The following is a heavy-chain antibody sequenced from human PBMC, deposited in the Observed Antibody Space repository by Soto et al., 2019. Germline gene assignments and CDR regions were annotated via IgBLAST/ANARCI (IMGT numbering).Heavy chain of an antibody. D-gene: IGHD3-3*01. V-gene: IGHV1-18*01. Sequence: ASVKVSCKASGGTFSSYAISWVRQAPGQGLEWMGWISAYNGNTNYAQKLQGRVTMTTDTSTSTAYMELRSLRSDDTAVYYCARFLEWLQNWFDPWGQGTLVTVSS. CDR1: GGTFSSYA. CDR3: ARFLEWLQNWFDP. CDR2: ISAYNGNT. J-gene: IGHJ5*02.